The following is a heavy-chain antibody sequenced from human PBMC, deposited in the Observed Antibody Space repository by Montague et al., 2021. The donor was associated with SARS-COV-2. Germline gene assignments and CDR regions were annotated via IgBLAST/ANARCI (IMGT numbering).Heavy chain of an antibody. J-gene: IGHJ3*02. D-gene: IGHD3-10*01. Sequence: TRSLTCTVSGGSISSGSYYWSWIRQPAGKGLEWIGRIYTTGRTTYNPPPKSRVTIPVDTSKNQFSLKLSSVTAANTAAYYCASERAYDYGSGTYPGGFDIWGQGTMVTVSS. V-gene: IGHV4-61*02. CDR2: IYTTGRT. CDR3: ASERAYDYGSGTYPGGFDI. CDR1: GGSISSGSYY.